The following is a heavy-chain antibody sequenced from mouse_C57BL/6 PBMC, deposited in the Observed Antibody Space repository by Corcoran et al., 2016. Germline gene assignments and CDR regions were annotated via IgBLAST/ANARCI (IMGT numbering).Heavy chain of an antibody. CDR3: ARRFYYDYESRTMDY. CDR2: INPNNGGT. CDR1: GYTFTDYY. V-gene: IGHV1-26*01. Sequence: EVQLQQSGPELVKPGASVKISCKASGYTFTDYYMNWVKQSHGKSLEWIGDINPNNGGTSYNQKFKGKATLTVDKSLSTAYMELSSLSSEASAVYYCARRFYYDYESRTMDYFGQGTSVTVSS. D-gene: IGHD2-4*01. J-gene: IGHJ4*01.